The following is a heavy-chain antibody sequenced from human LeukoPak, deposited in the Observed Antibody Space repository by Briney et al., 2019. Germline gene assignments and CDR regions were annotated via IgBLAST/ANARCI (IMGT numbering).Heavy chain of an antibody. CDR1: GGTFSSYA. CDR2: IIPILGIA. J-gene: IGHJ4*02. V-gene: IGHV1-69*04. Sequence: SVKVSCKASGGTFSSYAISWVRQAPGQGLEWMGRIIPILGIANYAQKFQGRVTITADKSTSTAYMELSSLRSEDTAVYYCARGALGGSGSIPFVYWGQGTLVTVSS. D-gene: IGHD3-10*01. CDR3: ARGALGGSGSIPFVY.